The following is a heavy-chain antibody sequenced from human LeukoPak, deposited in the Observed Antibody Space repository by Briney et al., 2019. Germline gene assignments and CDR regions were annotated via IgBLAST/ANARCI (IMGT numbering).Heavy chain of an antibody. D-gene: IGHD3-22*01. CDR2: IYYSGST. V-gene: IGHV4-31*03. CDR1: GGSISSGGYY. Sequence: PSQTLSLTCTVSGGSISSGGYYWSWIRQHPGKGLEWIGYIYYSGSTYYNPSLKSRVTISVDTSKNQFSLKLSSVTAADTAVYYCARQTRTSPTHYYDSSGYYPDFDYWGQGTLVTVSS. J-gene: IGHJ4*02. CDR3: ARQTRTSPTHYYDSSGYYPDFDY.